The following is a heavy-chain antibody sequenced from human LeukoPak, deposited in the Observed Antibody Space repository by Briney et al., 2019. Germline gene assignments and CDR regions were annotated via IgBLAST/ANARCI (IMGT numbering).Heavy chain of an antibody. CDR1: GYTFTDYY. J-gene: IGHJ6*03. CDR3: ARVSGTTVDYYYYYMDV. V-gene: IGHV1-2*02. CDR2: INPYSGDT. D-gene: IGHD1-7*01. Sequence: GASVKVSCKASGYTFTDYYIHWVRQAPGQGLEWMALINPYSGDTDSAQRFQGRVTMTRDTSLSTAYMELSTLRSDDTAVYYCARVSGTTVDYYYYYMDVWGKGTTVTVSS.